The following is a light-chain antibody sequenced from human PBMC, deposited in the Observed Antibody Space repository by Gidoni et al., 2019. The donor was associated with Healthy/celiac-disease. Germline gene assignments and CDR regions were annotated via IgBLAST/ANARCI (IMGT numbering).Light chain of an antibody. V-gene: IGLV2-14*01. CDR2: EVS. CDR1: SSDVGGYNY. CDR3: SSYTSTSTLV. Sequence: QSALTQPASVSGSPGQSINISCTGTSSDVGGYNYVSWYQPHPGKAPKLIIYEVSNRPSGVSNRFSGSKSGNTASLTISGLQAEDEADYYCSSYTSTSTLVFGGGTKLTVL. J-gene: IGLJ2*01.